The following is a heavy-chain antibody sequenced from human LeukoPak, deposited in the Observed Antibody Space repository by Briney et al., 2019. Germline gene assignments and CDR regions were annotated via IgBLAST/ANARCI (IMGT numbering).Heavy chain of an antibody. CDR1: GFPFSDAW. V-gene: IGHV3-15*01. CDR2: IKSKIDGGTI. J-gene: IGHJ4*02. CDR3: TTRRQDGC. Sequence: GAPRLSRVAAGFPFSDAWMRWGRQAPGEGVEWVGRIKSKIDGGTIDYGAPVKGRFTISRDDSRNTLYLQMNSLKTEDTAVYYCTTRRQDGCWGQGTLVTVS. D-gene: IGHD6-25*01.